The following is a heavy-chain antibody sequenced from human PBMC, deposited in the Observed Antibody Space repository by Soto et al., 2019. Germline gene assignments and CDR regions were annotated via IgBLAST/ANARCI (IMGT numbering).Heavy chain of an antibody. CDR2: IWHSGTT. Sequence: PSETLSLTCDVSGYSISSGYCWGWIRQPPGKGLEWIGSIWHSGTTYYNPSLNSRVTISVDTSRNQFSLKLNSVTAADTAVYYCARDFPCLNTAAAAGGMDVWGQGTTVTVSS. CDR1: GYSISSGYC. D-gene: IGHD6-13*01. J-gene: IGHJ6*02. V-gene: IGHV4-38-2*02. CDR3: ARDFPCLNTAAAAGGMDV.